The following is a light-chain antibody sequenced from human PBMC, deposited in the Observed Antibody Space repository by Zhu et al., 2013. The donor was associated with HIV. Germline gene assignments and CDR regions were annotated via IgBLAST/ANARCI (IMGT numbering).Light chain of an antibody. Sequence: IQLTQSPSSLSASVGDRVTITCRASQSISSWLAWYQQKPGKAPNLLIYDVSRLQTGVPSRFSGSGSGTEFTLTIDNLQPADFATYYCQQYKIYSLTFGGGTRVE. CDR1: QSISSW. CDR3: QQYKIYSLT. V-gene: IGKV1-5*01. J-gene: IGKJ4*01. CDR2: DVS.